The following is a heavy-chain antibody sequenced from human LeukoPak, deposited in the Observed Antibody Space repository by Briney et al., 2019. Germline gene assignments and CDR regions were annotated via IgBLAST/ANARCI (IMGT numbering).Heavy chain of an antibody. D-gene: IGHD2-15*01. Sequence: SVKVSCKASGGTFCNYVINWVRQAPGQGLEWMGRISRIVGIANYAQKFQGRVTITADKSTSTAYMELSSLRSEDTAVYYCARTSPRGLGYCSGGSCYVDYWGQGTLVTVSS. CDR1: GGTFCNYV. V-gene: IGHV1-69*04. J-gene: IGHJ4*02. CDR3: ARTSPRGLGYCSGGSCYVDY. CDR2: ISRIVGIA.